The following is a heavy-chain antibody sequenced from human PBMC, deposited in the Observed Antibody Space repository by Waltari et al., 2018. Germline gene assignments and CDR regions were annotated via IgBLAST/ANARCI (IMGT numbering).Heavy chain of an antibody. CDR1: GFTFSDYV. J-gene: IGHJ2*01. D-gene: IGHD3-10*01. CDR2: ISFDGGTT. CDR3: VVSVLPGDSWRYWFFDH. Sequence: EVQLVESGGDLVQPGGSLSLSCSASGFTFSDYVLHWVRQAPGKGLEYVSVISFDGGTTFYTDFVKGRFTISRDNSKNTLYLQMTSLRPEDTAVYYCVVSVLPGDSWRYWFFDHWGPGTLVTVSS. V-gene: IGHV3-64D*06.